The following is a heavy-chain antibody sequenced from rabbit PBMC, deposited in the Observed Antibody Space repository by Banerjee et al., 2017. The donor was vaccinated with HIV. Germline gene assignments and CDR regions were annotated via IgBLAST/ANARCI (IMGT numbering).Heavy chain of an antibody. CDR3: VRIYDDYGPFNL. D-gene: IGHD2-1*01. Sequence: QLVESGGGLVQPGGSLKLSCKASGLDFSSYSMSWVRQAPGKGLEWIGYIDPVFGSTYYANWVNGRFTISSHNAQNTLYLQLNSLTAADTATYFCVRIYDDYGPFNLWGQGTLVTVS. CDR2: IDPVFGST. CDR1: GLDFSSYS. V-gene: IGHV1S7*01. J-gene: IGHJ4*01.